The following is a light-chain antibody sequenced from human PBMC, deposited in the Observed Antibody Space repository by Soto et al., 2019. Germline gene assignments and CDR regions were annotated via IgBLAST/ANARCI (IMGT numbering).Light chain of an antibody. Sequence: EIVLTQSPGTLSLSPGERATLSCRASQSVTTYLAWYQQKPGQAPRLLIYDASNRATGIPARFSGSGSGTDFTLTISSLQPEDFSVYFCQQRSNWPLIPFGHGTRLEIK. CDR2: DAS. CDR1: QSVTTY. CDR3: QQRSNWPLIP. V-gene: IGKV3-11*01. J-gene: IGKJ5*01.